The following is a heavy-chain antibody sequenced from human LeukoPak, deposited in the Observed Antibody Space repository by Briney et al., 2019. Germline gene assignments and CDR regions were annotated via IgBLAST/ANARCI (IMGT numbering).Heavy chain of an antibody. CDR1: GGSISSYY. CDR2: VYYNGST. D-gene: IGHD2-2*01. CDR3: ARLPSPLYYYYGMDV. V-gene: IGHV4-59*08. Sequence: PSETLSLTCTVSGGSISSYYWSWIRQPPGKGLEWIGYVYYNGSTNYNFSLKSRVTISVDTSKNQFSLKLSSVTAADTAVYYCARLPSPLYYYYGMDVWGQGTTVTVSS. J-gene: IGHJ6*02.